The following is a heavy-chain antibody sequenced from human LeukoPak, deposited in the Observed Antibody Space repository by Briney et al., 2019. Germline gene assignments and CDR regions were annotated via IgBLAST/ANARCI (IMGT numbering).Heavy chain of an antibody. Sequence: GASVKVSCKASGGTFSSYAISWVRQAPGQGLEWMGGIIPIFGTANYAQKFQGRVTMTEDTSTDTAYMELSSLRSEDTAVYYCATIWEIGYCSGGSCYDSRDYWGQGTLVTVSS. CDR1: GGTFSSYA. V-gene: IGHV1-69*06. CDR3: ATIWEIGYCSGGSCYDSRDY. J-gene: IGHJ4*02. CDR2: IIPIFGTA. D-gene: IGHD2-15*01.